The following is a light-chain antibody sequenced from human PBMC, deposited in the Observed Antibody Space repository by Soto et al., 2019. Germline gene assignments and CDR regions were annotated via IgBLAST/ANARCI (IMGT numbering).Light chain of an antibody. CDR1: SSNIGAGYD. V-gene: IGLV1-40*01. CDR3: QSYDSSRSFV. CDR2: GNT. Sequence: QSLLTQPPSVSGSPGQRVTISCTGSSSNIGAGYDVHWYQQLPGTAPKILIYGNTNRPSGVPDRFSGSKSGTSASLAITGLQAEDEADYYCQSYDSSRSFVFGGGTKLTVL. J-gene: IGLJ2*01.